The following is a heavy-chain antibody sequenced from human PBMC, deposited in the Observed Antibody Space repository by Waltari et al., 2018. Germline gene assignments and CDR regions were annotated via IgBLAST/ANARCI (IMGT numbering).Heavy chain of an antibody. V-gene: IGHV1-69*02. CDR2: SFPLLSIE. J-gene: IGHJ6*03. D-gene: IGHD5-18*01. CDR3: ARGVTGPNYFYYMDV. CDR1: GGTFTNYL. Sequence: QVQLVQSGAEVKKPGSSVKISCEASGGTFTNYLINWVRQAPGQGLEWMGRSFPLLSIENYPQKFQGRVTITAEKSTSTAYMELSSLRSDDTAVYYCARGVTGPNYFYYMDVWGNGTTVIVSS.